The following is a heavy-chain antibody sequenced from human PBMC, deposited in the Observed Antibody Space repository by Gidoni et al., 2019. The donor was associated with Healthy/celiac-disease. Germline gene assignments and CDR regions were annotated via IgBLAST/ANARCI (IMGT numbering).Heavy chain of an antibody. Sequence: VQLVESGGGVVPPGRSLRLSCAASGFPFSSDAMHWVRQAPGKGLEWGAVISYDGSNKYYADSVKGRFTISRDNSKNTLYLQMNSLRAEDTAVYYCARDRTLYSSGWFQLDYWGQGTLVTVSS. CDR2: ISYDGSNK. D-gene: IGHD6-19*01. J-gene: IGHJ4*02. CDR3: ARDRTLYSSGWFQLDY. V-gene: IGHV3-30-3*01. CDR1: GFPFSSDA.